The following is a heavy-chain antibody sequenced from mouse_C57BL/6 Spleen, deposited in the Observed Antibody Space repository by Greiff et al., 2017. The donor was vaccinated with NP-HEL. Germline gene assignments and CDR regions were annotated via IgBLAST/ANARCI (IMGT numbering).Heavy chain of an antibody. CDR2: INPNNGGT. CDR1: GYTFTDYN. Sequence: VQLQQSGPELVKPGASVKIPCKASGYTFTDYNMDWVKQSHGKSLEWIGDINPNNGGTIYNQKFKGKATLTVDKSSSTAYMELRSLTSEDTAVYYCARRDYYGSRSWYFDVWGTGTTVTVSS. V-gene: IGHV1-18*01. CDR3: ARRDYYGSRSWYFDV. D-gene: IGHD1-1*01. J-gene: IGHJ1*03.